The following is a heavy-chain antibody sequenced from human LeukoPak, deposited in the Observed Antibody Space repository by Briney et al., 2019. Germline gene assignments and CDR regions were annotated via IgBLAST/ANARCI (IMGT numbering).Heavy chain of an antibody. J-gene: IGHJ4*02. Sequence: AGGSPRLSCAASGFTFSSYEMNWVRQAPGKGLEWVSYISSSGSTIYYADSVKGRFTISRDNAKNSLYLQMNSLRAEDTAVYYCARIGYSYGFPQYFDYWGQGTLVTVSS. CDR3: ARIGYSYGFPQYFDY. D-gene: IGHD5-18*01. CDR2: ISSSGSTI. CDR1: GFTFSSYE. V-gene: IGHV3-48*03.